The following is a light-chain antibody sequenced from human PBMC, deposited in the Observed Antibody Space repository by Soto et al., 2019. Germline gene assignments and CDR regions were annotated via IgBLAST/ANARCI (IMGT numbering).Light chain of an antibody. J-gene: IGLJ1*01. CDR3: SSFTSTNTHV. Sequence: QSALTQPASVSGSPGQSVTISCTGTSSDFGSYKFVSWYQHHPGKVPKVIIYETSKRPSGVSERFSGSKSGNTASLTISGLQAEDEADYSCSSFTSTNTHVFGSGTKLTVL. V-gene: IGLV2-23*01. CDR2: ETS. CDR1: SSDFGSYKF.